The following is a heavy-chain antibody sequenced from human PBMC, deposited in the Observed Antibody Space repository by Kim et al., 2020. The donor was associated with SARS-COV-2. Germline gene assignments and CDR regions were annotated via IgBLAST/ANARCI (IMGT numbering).Heavy chain of an antibody. Sequence: SETLSLTCTVSGGSISSGSYYWGWIRQPPGKGLEWIGCIYYSGSTYYNPSLKSRVTISVDTSKNQFSLKLSSVTAADTAVYYCARLRPSVVAAALDLDY. CDR3: ARLRPSVVAAALDLDY. D-gene: IGHD2-2*01. J-gene: IGHJ4*01. V-gene: IGHV4-30-4*01. CDR1: GGSISSGSYY. CDR2: IYYSGST.